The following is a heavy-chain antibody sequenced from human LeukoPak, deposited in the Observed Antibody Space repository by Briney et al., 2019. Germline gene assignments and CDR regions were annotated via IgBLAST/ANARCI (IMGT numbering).Heavy chain of an antibody. CDR3: ASRVGQN. CDR1: GGSISSSSYY. J-gene: IGHJ4*02. V-gene: IGHV4-39*01. Sequence: SETLSLTCTVSGGSISSSSYYWGWIRQPPGKGLEWIGSIYYSGSTYYNPSLKSRVTISVDTSKNQFSLKLSSVTAADTAVSYCASRVGQNWGQGTLVTVSS. D-gene: IGHD1-26*01. CDR2: IYYSGST.